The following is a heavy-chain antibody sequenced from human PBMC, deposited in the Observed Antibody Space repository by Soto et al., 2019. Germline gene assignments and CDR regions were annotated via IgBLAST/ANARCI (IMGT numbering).Heavy chain of an antibody. CDR1: GFNFYNSY. V-gene: IGHV3-53*01. D-gene: IGHD2-2*01. CDR2: LYSGGKS. J-gene: IGHJ4*02. Sequence: QPGGSLRLSCAASGFNFYNSYMSWVRQAPGKGLEWVAILYSGGKSYYAESVRGRFTISRDISKNTLDLQMNRLTADDTAVYYCSKNNVAPAFVGFEYWGQGTLVTVSS. CDR3: SKNNVAPAFVGFEY.